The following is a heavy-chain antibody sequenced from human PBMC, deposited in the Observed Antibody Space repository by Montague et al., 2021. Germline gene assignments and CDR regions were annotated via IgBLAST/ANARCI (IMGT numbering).Heavy chain of an antibody. V-gene: IGHV6-1*01. CDR1: GDSVSNNHAA. D-gene: IGHD3-10*01. Sequence: CATSGDSVSNNHAAWNWIRESPSRGLEWLGRTYYRSTWYTDYAVSVKGRIAINPDTSKNQFSLQLNSVTPEDTAVYYCAREGVGDLLFSFDSWGQGTLVTVSS. CDR3: AREGVGDLLFSFDS. CDR2: TYYRSTWYT. J-gene: IGHJ4*02.